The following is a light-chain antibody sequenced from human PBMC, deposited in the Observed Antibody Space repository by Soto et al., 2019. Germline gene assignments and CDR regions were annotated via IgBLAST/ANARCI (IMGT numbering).Light chain of an antibody. CDR1: QAISSH. J-gene: IGKJ5*01. V-gene: IGKV1-9*01. CDR2: AAS. CDR3: QHPASYPHT. Sequence: SPAVLSVSVGDRVTITCRGSQAISSHLPWYQQKPGKARKLLLYAASNLQSGVPSRFSGSGTGTDFTLTLSRLQPEDVAPYYSQHPASYPHTSGEGTRLDIK.